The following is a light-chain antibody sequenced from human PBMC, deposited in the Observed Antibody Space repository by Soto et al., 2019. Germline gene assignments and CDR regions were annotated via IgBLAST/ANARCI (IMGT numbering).Light chain of an antibody. CDR3: QQYVTSPWA. V-gene: IGKV3-20*01. Sequence: EIVLTQSPGTLSLSPGERATLSCRASQSVSSSFLAWYQQKPGQAPRLLIYGASNRATGIPDRFSGSGSGTDFTLTISRLEPEDFAVYYCQQYVTSPWAFGQGTTLAIE. J-gene: IGKJ1*01. CDR1: QSVSSSF. CDR2: GAS.